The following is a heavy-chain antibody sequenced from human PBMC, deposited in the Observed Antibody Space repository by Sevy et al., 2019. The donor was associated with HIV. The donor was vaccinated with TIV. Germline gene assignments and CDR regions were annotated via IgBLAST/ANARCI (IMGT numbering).Heavy chain of an antibody. V-gene: IGHV3-30-3*01. J-gene: IGHJ6*02. CDR1: GFTFSSYA. CDR2: ISYDGSNK. CDR3: ARDDEPDYYYFDMDV. Sequence: GGSLRLSCAASGFTFSSYAMHWVRQAPGKGLAWVAVISYDGSNKYYADSVKGRFTISRDNSQNTLYLQMDGLRAEDTDLYYCARDDEPDYYYFDMDVWGQGTTVTVSS.